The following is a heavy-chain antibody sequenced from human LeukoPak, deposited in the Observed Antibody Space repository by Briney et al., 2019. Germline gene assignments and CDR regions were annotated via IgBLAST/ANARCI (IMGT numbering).Heavy chain of an antibody. CDR1: GYTFTSYA. J-gene: IGHJ4*02. CDR2: INAGNGNT. D-gene: IGHD5-24*01. V-gene: IGHV1-3*01. CDR3: ARVGMATAKFDY. Sequence: ASVKVSCKASGYTFTSYAMHWVRQAPGQRLEWMGWINAGNGNTKYPQKFQGRVTITRDTSASTAYMELSSLRSEDTAVYYCARVGMATAKFDYWGQGTLVTVSS.